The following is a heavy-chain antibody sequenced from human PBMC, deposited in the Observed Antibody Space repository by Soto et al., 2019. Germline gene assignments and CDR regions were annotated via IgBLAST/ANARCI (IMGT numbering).Heavy chain of an antibody. Sequence: QVQLVQSGAEVKKPGSSVKVSCKASGGTFSSYTISWVRQAPGQGLEWMGRIIPILGIANYAQKFQGRVTITADKSTSTAYMELSSLRSEDTAVYYCAGPCGGGLPSGYYGMDVWGQGTTVTVSS. D-gene: IGHD3-16*01. J-gene: IGHJ6*02. CDR3: AGPCGGGLPSGYYGMDV. CDR1: GGTFSSYT. V-gene: IGHV1-69*02. CDR2: IIPILGIA.